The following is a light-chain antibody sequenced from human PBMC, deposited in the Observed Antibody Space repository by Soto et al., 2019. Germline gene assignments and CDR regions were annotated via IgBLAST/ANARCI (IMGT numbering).Light chain of an antibody. CDR3: QQYYSYSST. V-gene: IGKV1-5*03. CDR1: QSLNNW. CDR2: KAS. Sequence: DIQMTQFPSTLSASVGDRVTITCRASQSLNNWLAWYQQKPGNAPKLLIYKASNLESGVPPRFSGSGSETEFTLTISSLQPDDLATYYCQQYYSYSSTFGQGTKVEIK. J-gene: IGKJ1*01.